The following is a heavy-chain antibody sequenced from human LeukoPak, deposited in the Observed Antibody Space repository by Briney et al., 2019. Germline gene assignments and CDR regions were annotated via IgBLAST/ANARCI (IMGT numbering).Heavy chain of an antibody. CDR2: INHSGST. CDR1: GGSFSSYY. V-gene: IGHV4-34*01. CDR3: ARGPYGSGSYALYGYYGMDV. J-gene: IGHJ6*02. Sequence: PSETLSLTCAVYGGSFSSYYWSWIRQPPGKGLEWIGEINHSGSTNYNPSLKSRVTISVDTSKNQFSLKLSSVTAADTAVYYCARGPYGSGSYALYGYYGMDVWGQGTTVTVSS. D-gene: IGHD3-10*01.